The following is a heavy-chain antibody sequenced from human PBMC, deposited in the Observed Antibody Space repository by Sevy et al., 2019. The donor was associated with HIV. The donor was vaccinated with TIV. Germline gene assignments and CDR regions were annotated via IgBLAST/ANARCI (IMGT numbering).Heavy chain of an antibody. D-gene: IGHD5-18*01. J-gene: IGHJ4*01. CDR3: VREVLGGYSYSLDY. Sequence: EGSLRLSCAASGFSFSIYWMSWVHQAPGKELEWVATMEQDGSEEDYVDSVKGRFTISRDNAKNSLFLQMNSLSAEDTAVYYCVREVLGGYSYSLDYWGHGTLVTVSS. V-gene: IGHV3-7*01. CDR2: MEQDGSEE. CDR1: GFSFSIYW.